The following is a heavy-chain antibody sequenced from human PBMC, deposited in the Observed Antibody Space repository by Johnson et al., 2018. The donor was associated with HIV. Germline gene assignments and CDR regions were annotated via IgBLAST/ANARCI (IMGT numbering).Heavy chain of an antibody. CDR2: IQKDGTEK. J-gene: IGHJ3*01. D-gene: IGHD5-24*01. V-gene: IGHV3-7*01. CDR1: GFTFSSYW. Sequence: VQLVESGGGLVQPGGSLRLSCAASGFTFSSYWMSWVRQAPGKGLEWVANIQKDGTEKYYVGDGKGRFTISRDNAKNSLYLQMNSLRAEDTAVYYCARDGPWLQSQRDAFDVWGRGTMVTVSS. CDR3: ARDGPWLQSQRDAFDV.